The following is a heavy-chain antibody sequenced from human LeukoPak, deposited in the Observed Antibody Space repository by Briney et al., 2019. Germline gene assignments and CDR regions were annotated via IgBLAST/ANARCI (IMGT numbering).Heavy chain of an antibody. J-gene: IGHJ6*02. CDR1: GFTFSSYA. V-gene: IGHV3-23*01. CDR3: AKGYRSSTSCYVVYYYYGMDV. D-gene: IGHD2-2*01. Sequence: GGSLRLSCAASGFTFSSYAMSWVRQAPGKGLEWVSAISGSGGSTYYADSVKGRFTISRDNSKNTLYLQMNSLRAEDTAVYYCAKGYRSSTSCYVVYYYYGMDVWGQGTTVTVSS. CDR2: ISGSGGST.